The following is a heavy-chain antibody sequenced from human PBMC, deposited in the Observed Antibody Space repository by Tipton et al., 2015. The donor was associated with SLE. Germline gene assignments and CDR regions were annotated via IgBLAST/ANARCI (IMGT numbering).Heavy chain of an antibody. CDR1: GYTFTSYG. CDR2: ISAYNGNT. CDR3: ARQTGGAVAYWYFDL. Sequence: QSGAEVKKPGASVKVSCKASGYTFTSYGISWVRQAPGQGLEWMGWISAYNGNTNYAQKLQGRVTMTTDTSTGTAYMELRSLRSDDTAVYYCARQTGGAVAYWYFDLWGRGTLVTVSS. D-gene: IGHD6-19*01. J-gene: IGHJ2*01. V-gene: IGHV1-18*01.